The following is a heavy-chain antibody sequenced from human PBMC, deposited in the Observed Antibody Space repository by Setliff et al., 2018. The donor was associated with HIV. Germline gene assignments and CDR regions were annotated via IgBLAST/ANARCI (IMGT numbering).Heavy chain of an antibody. CDR1: GDTDFY. V-gene: IGHV4-4*08. J-gene: IGHJ4*02. D-gene: IGHD2-21*02. CDR2: IHASGKA. Sequence: SETLSLTCTVSGDTDFYWSWIRQSPGKGLEWIGCIHASGKANYNPSLKSRVTISLDTSKMQFSLRLTSVTAADTAVYYCATLDPSGGNFLAYWGQGTLVTVSS. CDR3: ATLDPSGGNFLAY.